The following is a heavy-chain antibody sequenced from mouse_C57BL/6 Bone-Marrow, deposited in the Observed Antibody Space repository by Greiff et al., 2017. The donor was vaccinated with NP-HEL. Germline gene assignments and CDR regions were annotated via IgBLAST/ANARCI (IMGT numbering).Heavy chain of an antibody. CDR1: GFNIKDDY. J-gene: IGHJ1*03. CDR3: TTTSLGFYWYFDV. Sequence: EVKLMESGAELVRPGASVKLSCTASGFNIKDDYMHWVKQRPEQGLEWIGWIDPENGDTEYASKFQGKATITADTSSNTAYLQLSSLTSEDTAVYYCTTTSLGFYWYFDVWGTGTTVTVSS. V-gene: IGHV14-4*01. D-gene: IGHD6-2*01. CDR2: IDPENGDT.